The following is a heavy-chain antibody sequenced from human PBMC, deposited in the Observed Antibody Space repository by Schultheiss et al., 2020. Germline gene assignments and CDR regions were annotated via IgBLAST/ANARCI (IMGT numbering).Heavy chain of an antibody. CDR1: GFTVSNNY. D-gene: IGHD5-12*01. Sequence: GGSLRLSCAASGFTVSNNYMSWVRHAPGKGLEWVSSISSSSSYIYYADSVKGRFTISRDNAKNTLYLQMNSLRAEDTALYYCARPSGYDSRWAFDYWGQGTLVTVSS. J-gene: IGHJ4*02. CDR3: ARPSGYDSRWAFDY. CDR2: ISSSSSYI. V-gene: IGHV3-21*04.